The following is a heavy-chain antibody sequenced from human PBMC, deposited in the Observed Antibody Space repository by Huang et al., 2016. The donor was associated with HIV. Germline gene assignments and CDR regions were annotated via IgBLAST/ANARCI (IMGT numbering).Heavy chain of an antibody. Sequence: EEHLVESGGGLVQPGGSLRLSCEASGFKLSNYWMQWVRQAAGKGLMWVSRIKIDGRTTDYADSGKGRFTISRDNAKNTLYLQMSSLTAEDTAIYYCARAGGFEIWGQGTVVTVSS. J-gene: IGHJ3*02. CDR1: GFKLSNYW. CDR2: IKIDGRTT. V-gene: IGHV3-74*01. CDR3: ARAGGFEI. D-gene: IGHD2-15*01.